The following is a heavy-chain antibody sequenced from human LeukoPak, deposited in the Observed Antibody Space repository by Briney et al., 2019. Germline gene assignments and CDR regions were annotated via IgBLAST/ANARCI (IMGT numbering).Heavy chain of an antibody. J-gene: IGHJ4*02. Sequence: PGGSLRLSCEAPGFTFSGFPMSWVRQAPGRGLEWVTAMSGTGGSTYYADSVKGRFTISRDNSKNTLYLQMNSLRAEDTAVYYCARNDYSTLDYWGQGTQVTVSS. CDR1: GFTFSGFP. CDR3: ARNDYSTLDY. D-gene: IGHD4-11*01. V-gene: IGHV3-23*01. CDR2: MSGTGGST.